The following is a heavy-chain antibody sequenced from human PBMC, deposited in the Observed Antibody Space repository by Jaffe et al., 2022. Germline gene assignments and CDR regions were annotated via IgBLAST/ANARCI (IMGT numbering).Heavy chain of an antibody. CDR3: AKDADYDFWSGYYQGDWFDP. J-gene: IGHJ5*02. CDR1: GFTFSSYA. CDR2: ISGSGGST. D-gene: IGHD3-3*01. Sequence: EVQLLESGGGLVQPGGSLRLSCAASGFTFSSYAMSWVRQAPGKGLEWVSAISGSGGSTYYADSVKGRFTISRDNSKNTLYLQMNSLRAEDTAVYYCAKDADYDFWSGYYQGDWFDPWGQGTLVTVSS. V-gene: IGHV3-23*01.